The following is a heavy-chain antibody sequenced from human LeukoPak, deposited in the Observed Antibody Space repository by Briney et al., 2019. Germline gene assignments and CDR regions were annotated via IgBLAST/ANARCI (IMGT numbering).Heavy chain of an antibody. Sequence: PGRSLRLSCAASGFILSDYNMHWVRQAPGKGLEWVAVISYDGSNKYYADSVKGRFTISRDNSKNTLYLQMNSLRAEDTAVYYCARGVPAGYWGQGTLVTVSS. CDR3: ARGVPAGY. V-gene: IGHV3-30*04. CDR2: ISYDGSNK. CDR1: GFILSDYN. D-gene: IGHD4/OR15-4a*01. J-gene: IGHJ4*02.